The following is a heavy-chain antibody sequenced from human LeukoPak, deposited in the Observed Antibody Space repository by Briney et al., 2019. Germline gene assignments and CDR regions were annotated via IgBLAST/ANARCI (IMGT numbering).Heavy chain of an antibody. CDR2: ISYHGRDQ. CDR3: VRQDCSGGSCYLDY. Sequence: HAGGSLRLSCAASRFIFSNYAMHWVRQAPGKGLDWVAVISYHGRDQFYADFVKGRFTISRDSSKDTLYLQMYSLRTEDTAVYYCVRQDCSGGSCYLDYWGQGTLVTVSS. V-gene: IGHV3-30*04. CDR1: RFIFSNYA. J-gene: IGHJ4*02. D-gene: IGHD2-15*01.